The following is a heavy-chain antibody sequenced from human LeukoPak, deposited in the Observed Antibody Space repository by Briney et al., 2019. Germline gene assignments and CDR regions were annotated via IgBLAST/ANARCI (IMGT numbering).Heavy chain of an antibody. CDR1: GFTFSSYS. V-gene: IGHV3-48*04. Sequence: GGSLRLSCAASGFTFSSYSMNWVRQAPGKGLEWLSYMSRGGDSIYYADSVKGRFTTPRDNVKNALYLQMNSLRADDTAVYYCAREYPYYGSGTFDSWGQGTLVTVSS. D-gene: IGHD3-10*01. CDR3: AREYPYYGSGTFDS. CDR2: MSRGGDSI. J-gene: IGHJ4*02.